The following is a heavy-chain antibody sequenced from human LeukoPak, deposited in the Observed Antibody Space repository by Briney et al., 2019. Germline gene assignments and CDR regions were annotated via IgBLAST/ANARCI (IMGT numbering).Heavy chain of an antibody. CDR1: GGSISTYY. CDR3: ARETMLYAFDI. Sequence: PSETLSLTCTVSGGSISTYYWSWIRQPPGKGLEWIGYVYYSGSTYYNPSLKSRVTISVDTSKNQFSLKLSSVTAADTAVYYCARETMLYAFDIWGQGTMVTVSS. CDR2: VYYSGST. D-gene: IGHD3-10*02. J-gene: IGHJ3*02. V-gene: IGHV4-59*12.